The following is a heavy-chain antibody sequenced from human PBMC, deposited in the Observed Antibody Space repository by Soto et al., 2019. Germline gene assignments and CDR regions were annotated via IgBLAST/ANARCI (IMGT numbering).Heavy chain of an antibody. D-gene: IGHD3-22*01. Sequence: SETLSLTCAVYGGSFSGYYWSWIRQPPGKGLEWIGEINHSGSTNYNPSLKSRVTISVDTSKNQFSLKLSSVTAADTAVYYCARGEYYYDSSGYGDDYYYYGMDVWGQGTTVTVSS. CDR1: GGSFSGYY. CDR2: INHSGST. CDR3: ARGEYYYDSSGYGDDYYYYGMDV. J-gene: IGHJ6*02. V-gene: IGHV4-34*01.